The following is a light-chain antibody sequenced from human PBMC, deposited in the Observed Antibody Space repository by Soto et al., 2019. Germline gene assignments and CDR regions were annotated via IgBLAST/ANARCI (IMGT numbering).Light chain of an antibody. CDR1: QSVSNNY. CDR2: DVS. V-gene: IGKV3D-11*02. Sequence: EVVLSQSRGTVSLSQGERATLSCRASQSVSNNYLAWYQQKPGQAPRLLIYDVSNRATGIPARFSGSGSGTDFTLTISSLEPEDFAVYYCQQRNYWQVTFGQRIRLDI. J-gene: IGKJ5*01. CDR3: QQRNYWQVT.